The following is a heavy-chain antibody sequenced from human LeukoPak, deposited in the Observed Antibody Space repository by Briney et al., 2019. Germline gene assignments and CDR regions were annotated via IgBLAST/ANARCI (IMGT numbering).Heavy chain of an antibody. D-gene: IGHD3-22*01. J-gene: IGHJ4*02. CDR1: GFTFSSYS. V-gene: IGHV3-21*01. Sequence: PGGSLRLSCAASGFTFSSYSMNWVRQAPGKGLEWVSSISSSSSYIYYADSVKGRFTISRDNAKNSLYLQMNSLRAEDTAVYYCARDSEMSREYYHDSSGYSHYFDYWGQGTLITVSS. CDR2: ISSSSSYI. CDR3: ARDSEMSREYYHDSSGYSHYFDY.